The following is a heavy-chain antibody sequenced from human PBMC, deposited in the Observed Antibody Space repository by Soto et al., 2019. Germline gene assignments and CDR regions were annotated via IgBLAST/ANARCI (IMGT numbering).Heavy chain of an antibody. V-gene: IGHV4-39*02. CDR3: AREYSSAPDY. CDR1: GGSISSSSYY. Sequence: QLQLQESGPGLAKPSETLSLTCTVSGGSISSSSYYWGWIRQPPGKGLEWIGSIYYSGSTFYSPSLRSRVTISVDTSKNQFSLRVSSVTAADTAVYYCAREYSSAPDYWGQGTLVTVSS. J-gene: IGHJ4*02. CDR2: IYYSGST. D-gene: IGHD6-25*01.